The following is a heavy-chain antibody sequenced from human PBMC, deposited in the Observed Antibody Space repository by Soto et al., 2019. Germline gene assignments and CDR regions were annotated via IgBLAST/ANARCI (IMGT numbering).Heavy chain of an antibody. CDR3: ARDPYHVLMVNAPNLYGMDV. CDR1: GYTFTTYD. D-gene: IGHD2-8*01. V-gene: IGHV1-18*01. CDR2: ISTYNGNT. Sequence: QVQLVQSGAEVKKPGASVKVSCKASGYTFTTYDISWVRQAPGQGLEWMGRISTYNGNTNYPQSLQGRLTMTTDTSTTTAYMEPRSLRSDDTAVYYCARDPYHVLMVNAPNLYGMDVW. J-gene: IGHJ6*01.